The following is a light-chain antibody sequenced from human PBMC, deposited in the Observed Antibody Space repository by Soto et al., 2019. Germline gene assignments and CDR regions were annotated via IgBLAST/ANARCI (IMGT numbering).Light chain of an antibody. CDR3: AACDDSLDGPI. CDR2: NNN. CDR1: SSNIGSNS. V-gene: IGLV1-44*01. Sequence: QSVLTQPPSASGTPGQRVIISCSGSSSNIGSNSVNCYQQLPGTAPKLLIYNNNQRPSGVPDRFSGSKSGTSASLGISGLQSEDESDYYCAACDDSLDGPIFGTWTKVTVL. J-gene: IGLJ1*01.